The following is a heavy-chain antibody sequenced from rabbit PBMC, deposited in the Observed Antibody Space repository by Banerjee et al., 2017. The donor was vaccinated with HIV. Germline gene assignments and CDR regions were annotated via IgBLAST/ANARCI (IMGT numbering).Heavy chain of an antibody. CDR1: GFSFSNSYW. D-gene: IGHD1-1*01. J-gene: IGHJ6*01. Sequence: QEQLVESGGGLVQPEGSLTLTCTASGFSFSNSYWSHWICWVRQAPGKGLEWIACINAVTGKAVYASWAKGRFTISRTSLTTVTLRMTSLTAADRAAYFCARDLVGVIGWNFSLWGPGTLVTVS. CDR3: ARDLVGVIGWNFSL. CDR2: INAVTGKA. V-gene: IGHV1S45*01.